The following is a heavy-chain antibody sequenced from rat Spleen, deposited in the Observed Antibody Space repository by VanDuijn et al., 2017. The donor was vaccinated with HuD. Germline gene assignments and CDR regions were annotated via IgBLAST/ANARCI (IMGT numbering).Heavy chain of an antibody. D-gene: IGHD1-6*01. CDR1: GFTFNNYW. Sequence: EVQLVESGGGLVQPGRSLKLSCVASGFTFNNYWMTWIRQAPGKGLEWVASITNTGGSTYYPDSVKGRFTISRDNAKSTLYLQMDGLRSEDTATYYCATAGYTTGYYYAGGFDYWGQGVMVTVSS. CDR2: ITNTGGST. CDR3: ATAGYTTGYYYAGGFDY. J-gene: IGHJ2*01. V-gene: IGHV5-31*01.